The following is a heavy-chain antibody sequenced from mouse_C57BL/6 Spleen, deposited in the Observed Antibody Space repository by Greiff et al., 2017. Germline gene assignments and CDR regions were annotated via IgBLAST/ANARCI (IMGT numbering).Heavy chain of an antibody. CDR2: ISYDGSN. Sequence: EVQLQESGPGLVKPSQSLSLTCSVTGYSITSCYYWNWIRQFPGNKLEWMGYISYDGSNNYNPSFKNRISITRDTSKNQFFLKLNSVTTEDTATYYCARDWDGGYFDVWGTGTTVTVSS. CDR1: GYSITSCYY. D-gene: IGHD4-1*01. CDR3: ARDWDGGYFDV. V-gene: IGHV3-6*01. J-gene: IGHJ1*03.